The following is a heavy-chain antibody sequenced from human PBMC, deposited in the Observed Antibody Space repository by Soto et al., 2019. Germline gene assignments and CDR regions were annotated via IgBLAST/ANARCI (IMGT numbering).Heavy chain of an antibody. D-gene: IGHD1-26*01. CDR1: GGTFSSYA. J-gene: IGHJ2*01. V-gene: IGHV1-69*12. Sequence: QVQLVQSGAEVKKPGSSVKVSCKASGGTFSSYAISWVRQAPGQGLEWMGGIIPIFGTANYAQKFQGRVTIPADESTSTAYMELSSLRSEDTAVYYCARQWELLAGDWYFDLWGRGTLVTVSS. CDR3: ARQWELLAGDWYFDL. CDR2: IIPIFGTA.